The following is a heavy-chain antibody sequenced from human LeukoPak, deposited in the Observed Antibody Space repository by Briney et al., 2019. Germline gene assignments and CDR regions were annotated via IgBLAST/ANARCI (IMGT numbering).Heavy chain of an antibody. CDR1: GGSFSGYY. V-gene: IGHV4-34*01. J-gene: IGHJ6*03. D-gene: IGHD6-13*01. Sequence: SETPSLTCAVYGGSFSGYYWSWIRQPPGKGLEWIGEINHSGSTNYNPSLKSRVTISVDTSKNQFSLKLSSVTAADTAVYYCARSTVESSWYSNYYYYMDVWGKGTTVTISS. CDR3: ARSTVESSWYSNYYYYMDV. CDR2: INHSGST.